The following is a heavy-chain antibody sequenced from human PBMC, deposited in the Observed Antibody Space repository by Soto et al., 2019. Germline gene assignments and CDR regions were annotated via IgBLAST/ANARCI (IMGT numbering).Heavy chain of an antibody. Sequence: SETLSLTCAVYGGSVSGDYWSWIRQPPGKGLEWIGYIYYSGSTNYNPSLKSRVTISVDTSKNQFSLKLSSVTAADTAVYYCAAAESGLDYWGQGTLVTVSS. V-gene: IGHV4-59*02. J-gene: IGHJ4*02. CDR2: IYYSGST. CDR1: GGSVSGDY. CDR3: AAAESGLDY. D-gene: IGHD3-3*01.